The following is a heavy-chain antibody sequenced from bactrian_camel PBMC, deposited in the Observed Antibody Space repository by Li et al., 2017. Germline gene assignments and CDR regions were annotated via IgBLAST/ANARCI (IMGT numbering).Heavy chain of an antibody. CDR1: GYAYAAYD. D-gene: IGHD4*01. V-gene: IGHV3S67*01. Sequence: VQLVESGGGSVQAGGTLRLGCAASGYAYAAYDFAWFHQAPGKEREGIAAIESTGSTSYADSVKGRFTISQDDRKRTLYLQMDHLKPEDTGMYYCAARLACYEDDYRRSDTFGYWGQGTQVTVS. CDR2: IESTGST. J-gene: IGHJ6*01. CDR3: AARLACYEDDYRRSDTFGY.